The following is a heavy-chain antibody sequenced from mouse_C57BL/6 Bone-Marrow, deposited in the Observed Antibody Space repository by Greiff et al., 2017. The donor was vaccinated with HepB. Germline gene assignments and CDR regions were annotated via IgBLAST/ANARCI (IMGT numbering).Heavy chain of an antibody. V-gene: IGHV1-81*01. CDR2: IYPRSGNT. J-gene: IGHJ3*01. Sequence: QVHVKQSGAELARPGASVKLSCKASGYTFTSYGISWVKQRTGQGLEWIGEIYPRSGNTYYNEKFKGKATLTADKSSSTAYMELRSLTSEDSAVYFCARIYYYGSSYWFAYWGQGTLVTVSA. CDR1: GYTFTSYG. D-gene: IGHD1-1*01. CDR3: ARIYYYGSSYWFAY.